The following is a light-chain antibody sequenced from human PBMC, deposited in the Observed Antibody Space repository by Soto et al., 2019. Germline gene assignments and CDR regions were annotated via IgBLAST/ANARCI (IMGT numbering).Light chain of an antibody. CDR3: QQYFDWPLT. Sequence: EIVMPQSPATLSVSPGERATLSCRASQSVSSDLAWYHQRPGQPPRLLIYGASTRATGVPARFSGSGFGTEFTLTISSLKSEDFAVYYCQQYFDWPLTFGQGTKVDIK. J-gene: IGKJ1*01. CDR1: QSVSSD. CDR2: GAS. V-gene: IGKV3-15*01.